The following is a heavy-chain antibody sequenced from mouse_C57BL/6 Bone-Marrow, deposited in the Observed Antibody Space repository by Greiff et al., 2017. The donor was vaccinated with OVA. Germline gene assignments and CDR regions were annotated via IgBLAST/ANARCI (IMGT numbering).Heavy chain of an antibody. Sequence: VQLQQSGPELVKPGASVKISCKASGYTFTDYYMNWVKQSHGKSLEWIGDINPNNGGTSYNQKFKGKATLTVDKSSSTAYMELRSLTSEDSAVYYCADLLLLQGYWGQGTSVTVSS. CDR1: GYTFTDYY. J-gene: IGHJ4*01. CDR2: INPNNGGT. D-gene: IGHD1-1*01. V-gene: IGHV1-26*01. CDR3: ADLLLLQGY.